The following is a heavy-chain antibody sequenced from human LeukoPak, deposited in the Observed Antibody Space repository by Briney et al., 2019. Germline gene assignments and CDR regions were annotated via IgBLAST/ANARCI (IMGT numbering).Heavy chain of an antibody. V-gene: IGHV3-30*02. J-gene: IGHJ4*02. D-gene: IGHD3-22*01. Sequence: GGSLSLSCAASGFTFSSYGMHWVRQAPGKGLEWVAFIRYDGSNKYYADSVKGRFTISRDNSRNTLYLQMNSLRAEDTAVYYCAKASRSDSSGYYSHFDYWGQGTLVTVSS. CDR3: AKASRSDSSGYYSHFDY. CDR1: GFTFSSYG. CDR2: IRYDGSNK.